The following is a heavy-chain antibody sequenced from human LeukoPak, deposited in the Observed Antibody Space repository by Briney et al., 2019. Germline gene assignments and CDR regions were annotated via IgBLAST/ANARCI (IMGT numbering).Heavy chain of an antibody. V-gene: IGHV1-69*04. J-gene: IGHJ4*02. CDR1: GGTFSSYA. Sequence: SVKVSCKASGGTFSSYAISWLRQAPGQGLEWMGRIIPILGIANYAQKFQGRVTITADKSTSTAYMELSSLRSEDTAVYYCAVEGSSGSYYFDYWGQGTLVTVSS. CDR2: IIPILGIA. CDR3: AVEGSSGSYYFDY. D-gene: IGHD1-26*01.